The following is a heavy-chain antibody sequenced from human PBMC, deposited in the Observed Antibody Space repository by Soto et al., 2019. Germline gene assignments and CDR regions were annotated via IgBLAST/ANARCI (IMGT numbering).Heavy chain of an antibody. CDR3: VRSGVPIGGSTYYFFYVMDV. CDR2: INPTGGST. J-gene: IGHJ6*02. D-gene: IGHD3-16*01. CDR1: GYTFTSYY. V-gene: IGHV1-46*01. Sequence: QVQMVQSGAEVQKPGASVKVSCRTSGYTFTSYYMHWVRQAPGQGLEWMGIINPTGGSTGCAQKFQGRLPMTRDMSTSTVYMELSGLTSDDTAVYYCVRSGVPIGGSTYYFFYVMDVWGQGTTVTVSS.